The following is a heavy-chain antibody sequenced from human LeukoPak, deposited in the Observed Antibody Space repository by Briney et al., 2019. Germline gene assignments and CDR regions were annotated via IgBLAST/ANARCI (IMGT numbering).Heavy chain of an antibody. J-gene: IGHJ5*02. V-gene: IGHV4-34*01. CDR1: GGSFSGYY. CDR3: ASYGSGSYFGSVPFDP. CDR2: INHSGST. D-gene: IGHD3-10*01. Sequence: SETLSLTCAVYGGSFSGYYWSWIRQPPGKGLEWIGEINHSGSTNYNPSLKSRVTISVDTSKNQFSLKLSSVTAADTAVYYCASYGSGSYFGSVPFDPWGQGTLVTVSS.